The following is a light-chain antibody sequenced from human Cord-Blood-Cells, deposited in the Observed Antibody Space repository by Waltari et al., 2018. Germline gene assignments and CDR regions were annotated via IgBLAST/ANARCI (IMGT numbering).Light chain of an antibody. J-gene: IGKJ4*01. CDR3: QQRSNWLT. Sequence: IALTQSPATLSLSPAERATLSCRASQSVSTYFTWYQHKPGQAPRLRIYDASNRATGIPARFRGSGSGTDFALTISSLEPEDFAVYYCQQRSNWLTFGGGTKVEIK. V-gene: IGKV3-11*01. CDR1: QSVSTY. CDR2: DAS.